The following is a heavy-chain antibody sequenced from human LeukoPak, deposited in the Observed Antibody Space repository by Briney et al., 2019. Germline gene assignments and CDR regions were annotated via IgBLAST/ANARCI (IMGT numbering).Heavy chain of an antibody. CDR1: GFTFSTYD. D-gene: IGHD6-19*01. Sequence: GGSLRLSCAASGFTFSTYDMSGVRDAPGRGLEWVSAISGRGGRTFYTATVKRRFTIYRQRAKNTLSPQKHSQSAEHTAVLLFARGHSSGWRISTRPFGYWGQGTLVTVSS. J-gene: IGHJ4*02. CDR2: ISGRGGRT. V-gene: IGHV3-23*01. CDR3: ARGHSSGWRISTRPFGY.